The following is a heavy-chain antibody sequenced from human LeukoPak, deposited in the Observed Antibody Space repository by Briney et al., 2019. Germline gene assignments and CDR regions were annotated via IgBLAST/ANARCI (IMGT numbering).Heavy chain of an antibody. Sequence: SETPSLTCTVSGGSISSYYWSWIRQPPGKGLEWIGYVYYLGNTNYNPSLKSRVTISVDTSKNQFSLKLRSVTAADTAVYYCARESCSSARCQIDYWGQGTLVTVSS. V-gene: IGHV4-59*12. CDR3: ARESCSSARCQIDY. CDR1: GGSISSYY. CDR2: VYYLGNT. D-gene: IGHD2-2*01. J-gene: IGHJ4*02.